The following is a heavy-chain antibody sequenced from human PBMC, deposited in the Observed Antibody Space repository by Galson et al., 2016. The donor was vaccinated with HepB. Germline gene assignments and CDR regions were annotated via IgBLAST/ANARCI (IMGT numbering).Heavy chain of an antibody. Sequence: TLSLTCTVSGTSISSGGYYWNWIRQHPVKGLEWIGYIHYSGVTYCNPSLKSRVTISVDTSKNQISLNLTSVTAADTAVYYCARGNINPWGQGTLVTVSS. CDR3: ARGNINP. D-gene: IGHD2/OR15-2a*01. CDR1: GTSISSGGYY. V-gene: IGHV4-31*03. CDR2: IHYSGVT. J-gene: IGHJ5*02.